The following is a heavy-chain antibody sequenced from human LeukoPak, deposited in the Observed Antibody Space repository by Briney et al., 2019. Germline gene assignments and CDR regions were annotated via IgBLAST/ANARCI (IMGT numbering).Heavy chain of an antibody. CDR3: ARRVVGEMDV. J-gene: IGHJ6*04. D-gene: IGHD3-10*01. V-gene: IGHV4-34*01. CDR1: GGSFSGYY. Sequence: SETLSLTCAVYGGSFSGYYWSWIRQPPGKGLEWIGEINHSGSTNYNPSLKSRVTISVDTSKNQFSLKLSSVTAADTAVYYCARRVVGEMDVWGKGTTVTVSS. CDR2: INHSGST.